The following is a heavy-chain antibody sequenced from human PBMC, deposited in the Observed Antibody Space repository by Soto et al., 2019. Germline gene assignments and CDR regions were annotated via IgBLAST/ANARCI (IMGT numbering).Heavy chain of an antibody. CDR2: IKQDGSEK. V-gene: IGHV3-7*03. CDR3: VRDRFVEANYDRLDY. J-gene: IGHJ4*02. Sequence: EVQLVESGGGLVQPGGSLRLSCAASGFTFSSYWMSWVRQAPGKGLEWVAIIKQDGSEKYYVDSVKGRFTISRDNAKNSLFLQMNSLRAEDTAVYYCVRDRFVEANYDRLDYWGQGTLVTVS. CDR1: GFTFSSYW. D-gene: IGHD4-4*01.